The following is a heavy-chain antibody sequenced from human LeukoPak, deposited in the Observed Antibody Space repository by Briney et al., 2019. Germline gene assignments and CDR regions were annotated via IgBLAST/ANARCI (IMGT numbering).Heavy chain of an antibody. J-gene: IGHJ2*01. CDR1: GGSMSSFY. V-gene: IGHV4-4*07. CDR3: ARVSSSWYQDWYFDR. D-gene: IGHD6-13*01. Sequence: SETLSLTCSVSGGSMSSFYWSWIRQPPGKGLEWIGRIYISGSPNYNPSLKSRVTMSVDTSKNQFSLKLTSVTAADTAVYYCARVSSSWYQDWYFDRWGRGTLVTVSS. CDR2: IYISGSP.